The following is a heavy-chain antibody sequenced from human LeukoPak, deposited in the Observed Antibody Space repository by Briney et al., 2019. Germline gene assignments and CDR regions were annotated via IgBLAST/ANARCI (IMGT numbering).Heavy chain of an antibody. CDR3: AKEVIVGVSFDY. Sequence: GGSLRLSCAASGFTFSSYALSWVRQAPGKGLEWVAAISGSGGSTYYADSVKGRFTISRDNFKNTLYLQMNSLRAEDTAVYYCAKEVIVGVSFDYWGQGTLVTVSS. V-gene: IGHV3-23*01. J-gene: IGHJ4*02. CDR1: GFTFSSYA. CDR2: ISGSGGST. D-gene: IGHD1-26*01.